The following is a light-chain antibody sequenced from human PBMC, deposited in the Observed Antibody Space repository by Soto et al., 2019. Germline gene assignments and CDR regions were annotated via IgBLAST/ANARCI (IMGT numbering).Light chain of an antibody. CDR1: SSDFGIYNG. V-gene: IGLV2-18*02. Sequence: QSALAQPPSVSGSPGQSVTISCTGTSSDFGIYNGVSWYQQPPGTAPKHMIYDVINRPSGVPDRFSGSKSGNTASLTISGLQAEDEADYYCSSYTTSSTYVFGTGTKVTVL. CDR2: DVI. CDR3: SSYTTSSTYV. J-gene: IGLJ1*01.